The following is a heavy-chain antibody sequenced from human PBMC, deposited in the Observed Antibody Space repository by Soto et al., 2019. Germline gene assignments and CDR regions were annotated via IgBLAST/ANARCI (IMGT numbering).Heavy chain of an antibody. J-gene: IGHJ6*02. CDR1: GGSIISGGYY. V-gene: IGHV4-39*01. CDR3: ARHNGPLYVGYYYDMDV. D-gene: IGHD3-16*01. CDR2: IYYSGST. Sequence: TSETLSPTCTVSGGSIISGGYYLGWIRPPPGKGLEWIGYIYYSGSTYYNPSLKSRVTISVDTSKNQFSLKLSSVTAADTAVYYCARHNGPLYVGYYYDMDVWGQGTTVTVSS.